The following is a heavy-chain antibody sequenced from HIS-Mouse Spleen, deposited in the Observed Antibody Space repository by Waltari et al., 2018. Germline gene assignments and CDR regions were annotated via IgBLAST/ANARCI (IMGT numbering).Heavy chain of an antibody. CDR1: GYSISSGYY. J-gene: IGHJ5*02. V-gene: IGHV4-38-2*02. D-gene: IGHD3-22*01. CDR2: IYHSGST. CDR3: ARDGGSTMIVVGRDWFDP. Sequence: QVQLQESGPGLVKPSETLSLTCTVSGYSISSGYYWGWIRQPPGKGLEWIGSIYHSGSTYSNASLKGRVTISVDTSKNQFSLKLSAVTAADTAVYYCARDGGSTMIVVGRDWFDPWGQGTLVTVSS.